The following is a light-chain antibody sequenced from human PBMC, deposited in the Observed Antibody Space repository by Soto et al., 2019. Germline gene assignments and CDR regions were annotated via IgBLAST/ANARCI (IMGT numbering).Light chain of an antibody. CDR2: DNN. J-gene: IGLJ2*01. CDR3: DSWDNSLSVVL. CDR1: SSNIGINY. V-gene: IGLV1-51*01. Sequence: QSVLTQPPSVSAAPGQRVTICCSGSSSNIGINYVSWYQQLPGTAPKLLIYDNNKRPSGIPDRFSGSTSGTSATLAIAGLQTGDEADYYCDSWDNSLSVVLFGGGTKLTAL.